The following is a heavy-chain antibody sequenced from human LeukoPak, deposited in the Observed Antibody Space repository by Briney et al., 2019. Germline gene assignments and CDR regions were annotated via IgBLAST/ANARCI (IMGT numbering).Heavy chain of an antibody. D-gene: IGHD6-25*01. CDR2: ISGSSGTI. CDR1: GFTFSSYS. Sequence: GGSLRHSCAASGFTFSSYSMNWVRQAPGKGLEWVSYISGSSGTIYYADSVKGRFTISRDNVKNSLYLQMNSLRAEDTAVYYCASDSHAAPNAMDVWGKGTTVTVSS. J-gene: IGHJ6*03. V-gene: IGHV3-48*01. CDR3: ASDSHAAPNAMDV.